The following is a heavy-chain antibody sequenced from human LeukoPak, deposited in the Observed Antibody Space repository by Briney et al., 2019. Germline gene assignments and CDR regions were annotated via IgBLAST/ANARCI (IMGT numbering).Heavy chain of an antibody. CDR2: INSDGSST. CDR1: GFTFSSYS. V-gene: IGHV3-74*01. CDR3: ARVYYAAMYGYCDY. D-gene: IGHD3-10*01. J-gene: IGHJ4*02. Sequence: GGSLRLSCAASGFTFSSYSMNCVRQGPGKGLVWVSRINSDGSSTSYADSVQGRFTISRDNAKNTLYLQMNSLRAEDTAVYYCARVYYAAMYGYCDYWGQGTLVTVSS.